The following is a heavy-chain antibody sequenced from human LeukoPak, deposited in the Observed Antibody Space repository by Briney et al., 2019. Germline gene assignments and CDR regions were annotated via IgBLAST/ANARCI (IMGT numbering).Heavy chain of an antibody. V-gene: IGHV1-2*02. D-gene: IGHD1-1*01. CDR1: GYTFTAYY. CDR2: INPNSGGT. J-gene: IGHJ5*02. CDR3: AREAGNYPHCFDP. Sequence: ASVKVSCKASGYTFTAYYIHWVRQAPGQGLEWMGWINPNSGGTNYAQKFQGRVTMTRDTSVTTFYMDLSRLISDDTAVYYCAREAGNYPHCFDPWGQGTLVTVSS.